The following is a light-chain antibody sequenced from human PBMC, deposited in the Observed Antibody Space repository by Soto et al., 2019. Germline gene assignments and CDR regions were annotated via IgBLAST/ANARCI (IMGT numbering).Light chain of an antibody. V-gene: IGKV3-20*01. CDR2: GAS. J-gene: IGKJ1*01. Sequence: EMGLSQSPATLSLSPGERATLSCRASQSVSSNFLAWYQQKPGQAPWLLIWGASNRAGGVPDRFSGSGSGTDFTLTISRLEPEDFAVSYCQQYGSSPRTFGQGTQLDI. CDR1: QSVSSNF. CDR3: QQYGSSPRT.